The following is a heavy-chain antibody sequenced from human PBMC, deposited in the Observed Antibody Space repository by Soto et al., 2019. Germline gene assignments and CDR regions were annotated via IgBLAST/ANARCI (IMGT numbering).Heavy chain of an antibody. CDR3: ASYNWNDPFYDY. CDR1: GGTFSSYA. J-gene: IGHJ4*02. D-gene: IGHD1-20*01. V-gene: IGHV1-69*13. Sequence: GASVKVSCKASGGTFSSYAISWVRQAPGQGLEWMGGIIPIFGTANYAQKFQGRVTITADESTSTAYMELSSLRSEDTAVYYCASYNWNDPFYDYWGQGTLVTVSS. CDR2: IIPIFGTA.